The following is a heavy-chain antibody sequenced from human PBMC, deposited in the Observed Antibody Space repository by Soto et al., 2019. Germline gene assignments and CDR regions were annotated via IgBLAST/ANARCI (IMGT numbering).Heavy chain of an antibody. CDR3: SIDDDTGGQYSKFHY. CDR2: IWYHGRNE. V-gene: IGHV3-33*01. CDR1: GFTFTSYG. D-gene: IGHD2-8*02. Sequence: GGSLRLSCAASGFTFTSYGMHWVRQAPGQGLEWVAVIWYHGRNEYYADSVKGRFTISRDNSKNTVYLQMNSLRAEDTAVYYCSIDDDTGGQYSKFHYWGQGTLVTVSS. J-gene: IGHJ4*02.